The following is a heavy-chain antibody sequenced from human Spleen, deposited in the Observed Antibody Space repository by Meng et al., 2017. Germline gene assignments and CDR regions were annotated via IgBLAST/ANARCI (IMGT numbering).Heavy chain of an antibody. D-gene: IGHD3-22*01. J-gene: IGHJ4*02. CDR1: GYTFTSYD. Sequence: ASVKVSCKASGYTFTSYDINWVRQAPGQGLEWMGWISAYSGDTTYAQSLQGRVTLTTDTSTSTAYMELRSLRSGDTAVYYCARNSFYYDNGGYYKYYFDYWGQGTLVTVSS. CDR3: ARNSFYYDNGGYYKYYFDY. V-gene: IGHV1-18*01. CDR2: ISAYSGDT.